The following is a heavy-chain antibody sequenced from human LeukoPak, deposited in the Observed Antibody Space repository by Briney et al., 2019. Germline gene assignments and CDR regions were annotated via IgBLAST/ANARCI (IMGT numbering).Heavy chain of an antibody. CDR3: TRVVTIFGVVINDY. CDR1: GFTFGDYA. V-gene: IGHV3-49*04. CDR2: IRSKAYGGTT. D-gene: IGHD3-3*01. Sequence: SGGSLRLSCTASGFTFGDYAMSWVRQAPGKGLEWVGFIRSKAYGGTTEYAASVKGRFSISRDDSKSIAYLQMNSLKTEDTAVYYCTRVVTIFGVVINDYWGQGTLVTVSS. J-gene: IGHJ4*02.